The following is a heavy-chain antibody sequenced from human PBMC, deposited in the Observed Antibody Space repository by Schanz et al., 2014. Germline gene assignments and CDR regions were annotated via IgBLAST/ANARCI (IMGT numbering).Heavy chain of an antibody. CDR2: ISANNGNT. CDR1: GYTFTNYG. CDR3: AREVGLYDRGWFDP. J-gene: IGHJ5*02. D-gene: IGHD3-22*01. V-gene: IGHV1-18*01. Sequence: QVQLVQSGAEVKKPGASVGVSCKASGYTFTNYGVTWVRQAPGQGLEWMGWISANNGNTNYAQKFQGRVTMTTDTSTSTAYMEVSSLRSDDTAVYYCAREVGLYDRGWFDPWGQGTLVTVSS.